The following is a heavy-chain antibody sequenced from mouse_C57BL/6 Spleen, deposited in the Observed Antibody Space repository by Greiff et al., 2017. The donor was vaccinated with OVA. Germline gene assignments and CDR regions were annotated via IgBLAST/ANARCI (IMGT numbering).Heavy chain of an antibody. Sequence: EVKLEESGGGLVKPGGSLKLSCAASGFTFSSYTMSWVRQTPEKRLEWVATISGGGGNTYYPDSVKGPFTISRDNAKNTLYLQMSSLRSEDTALYYCARHDYYYGSSLDYWGQGTTLTVSS. CDR2: ISGGGGNT. CDR1: GFTFSSYT. V-gene: IGHV5-9*01. CDR3: ARHDYYYGSSLDY. D-gene: IGHD1-1*01. J-gene: IGHJ2*01.